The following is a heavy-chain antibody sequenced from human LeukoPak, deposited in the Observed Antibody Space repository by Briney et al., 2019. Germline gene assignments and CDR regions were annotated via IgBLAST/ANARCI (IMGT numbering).Heavy chain of an antibody. Sequence: GGSLRLSCAASGFTFSCSGMHWVRQAPGKGLGWVCRIRTKANSLATSYGATVECRFTISRDTSKNTSYLQMNSLKTEDTVVYYCTGLPSGYSGYADDYCGQRALVTVSS. CDR3: TGLPSGYSGYADDY. V-gene: IGHV3-73*01. J-gene: IGHJ4*02. D-gene: IGHD5-12*01. CDR1: GFTFSCSG. CDR2: IRTKANSLAT.